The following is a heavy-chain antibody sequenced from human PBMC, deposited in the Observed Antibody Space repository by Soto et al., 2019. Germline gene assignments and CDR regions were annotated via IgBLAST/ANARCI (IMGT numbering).Heavy chain of an antibody. CDR3: ARTPGVITVISAFDH. Sequence: SETLSLTCTVSGDSINNYYWSWMRLPAGKGLEWIGRIYSNGNTYYNPSLKSRVSMSVDTSNNTLYLQMNSLRAEDTAIYYCARTPGVITVISAFDHWGQGTPVTVSS. D-gene: IGHD3-22*01. CDR2: IYSNGNT. J-gene: IGHJ4*02. CDR1: GDSINNYY. V-gene: IGHV4-4*07.